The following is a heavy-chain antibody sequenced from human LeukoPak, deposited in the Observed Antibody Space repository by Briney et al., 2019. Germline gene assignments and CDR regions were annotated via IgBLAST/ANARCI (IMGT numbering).Heavy chain of an antibody. J-gene: IGHJ4*02. Sequence: GGSLRLSCAASGFTFSSYGMSWVRQAPGKGLEWVSAISGSGGSTYYADSVKGRFTISRDNSKNTLYLQMNSLRAEDTAVYYCAKDGALYPFFFDFWGRGILVTVSS. D-gene: IGHD3-16*01. CDR2: ISGSGGST. CDR3: AKDGALYPFFFDF. V-gene: IGHV3-23*01. CDR1: GFTFSSYG.